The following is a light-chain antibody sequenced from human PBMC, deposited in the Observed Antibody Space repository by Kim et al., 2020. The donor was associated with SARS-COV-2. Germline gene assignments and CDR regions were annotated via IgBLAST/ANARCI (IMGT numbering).Light chain of an antibody. Sequence: GQSGTIICSGSRSNSESNTVNWYQQPPGTAPQLLLYSNNQRPSGVPDRFSGSKSGTSASLAISGLQSEDEADYYCAAWDDSLNGVVFGGGTQLTVL. CDR3: AAWDDSLNGVV. V-gene: IGLV1-44*01. CDR1: RSNSESNT. CDR2: SNN. J-gene: IGLJ2*01.